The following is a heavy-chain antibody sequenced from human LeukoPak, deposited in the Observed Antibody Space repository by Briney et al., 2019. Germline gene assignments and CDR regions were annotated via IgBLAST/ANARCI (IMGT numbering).Heavy chain of an antibody. CDR3: ARGRPGYYFDY. CDR1: SLTVSTND. J-gene: IGHJ4*02. Sequence: PGGSLRLSCAASSLTVSTNDMGWARQAPGEGLDLVSLLYRGGTTYYADSVKGRFTISRDNSKNTLYLQMNSLRAEDTAVYYCARGRPGYYFDYWGQGTLVTVSS. CDR2: LYRGGTT. D-gene: IGHD6-13*01. V-gene: IGHV3-53*01.